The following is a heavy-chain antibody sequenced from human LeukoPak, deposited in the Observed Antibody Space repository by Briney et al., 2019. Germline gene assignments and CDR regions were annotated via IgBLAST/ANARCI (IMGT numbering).Heavy chain of an antibody. J-gene: IGHJ4*02. CDR1: GFTFSSYA. Sequence: GGSLRLSCAASGFTFSSYAMSWVRQAPGKGLEWVSGISGSGVTTYYADSVKGRFTISRDNSKNTLNLQMNSLRAEDTALYYCARGVVSDYWGRGTLVTVSS. CDR2: ISGSGVTT. D-gene: IGHD3-3*01. V-gene: IGHV3-23*01. CDR3: ARGVVSDY.